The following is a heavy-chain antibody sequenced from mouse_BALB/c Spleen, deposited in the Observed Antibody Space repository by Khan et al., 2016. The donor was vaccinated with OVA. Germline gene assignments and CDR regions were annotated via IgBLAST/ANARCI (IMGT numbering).Heavy chain of an antibody. J-gene: IGHJ1*01. CDR3: ARVYYRYDEGYWYFDV. V-gene: IGHV5-6-3*01. Sequence: EVELVESGGGLVQPGGSLKLSCAVSGFTFSGYGMSWVRQTPDKRLELVATINSNGGTSYYPDSVKGRFTISRDNAKNTLHLQMSSLKSEDIAMYYCARVYYRYDEGYWYFDVWGAGTTVTVSS. CDR2: INSNGGTS. CDR1: GFTFSGYG. D-gene: IGHD2-14*01.